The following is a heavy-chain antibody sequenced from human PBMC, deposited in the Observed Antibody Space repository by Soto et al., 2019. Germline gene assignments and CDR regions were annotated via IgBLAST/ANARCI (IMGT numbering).Heavy chain of an antibody. CDR2: IDPSDSYT. CDR1: GYSFTIYW. J-gene: IGHJ4*02. D-gene: IGHD6-19*01. CDR3: ARQDGSALYYFDY. Sequence: GESLKISCKGSGYSFTIYWISWVRQMPGKGLEWMWRIDPSDSYTNYSPSFQGHVTISADKSISTAYLQWSSLKASDTAMYYCARQDGSALYYFDYWGQGTLVTVSS. V-gene: IGHV5-10-1*01.